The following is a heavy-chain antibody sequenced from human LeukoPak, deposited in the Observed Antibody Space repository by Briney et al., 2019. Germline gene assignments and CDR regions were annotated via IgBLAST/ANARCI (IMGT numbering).Heavy chain of an antibody. CDR3: ARVLGRTYYDFWSGYLGSVGWFDP. D-gene: IGHD3-3*01. V-gene: IGHV3-48*01. J-gene: IGHJ5*02. CDR1: GFTFSSYG. CDR2: ISSSSSTI. Sequence: GGSLRLSCAASGFTFSSYGMNWVRQAPGKGLEWVSYISSSSSTIHYAGSVKGRFTISRDNAKNSLYMQMNSLRAEDTAVYYCARVLGRTYYDFWSGYLGSVGWFDPWGQGTLVTVSS.